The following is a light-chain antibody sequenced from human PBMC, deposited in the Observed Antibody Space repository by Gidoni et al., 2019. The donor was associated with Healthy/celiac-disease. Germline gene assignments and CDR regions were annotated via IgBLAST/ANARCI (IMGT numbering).Light chain of an antibody. V-gene: IGKV1-33*01. CDR3: QQYDKLPPT. CDR2: DAS. J-gene: IGKJ2*01. CDR1: QDISNY. Sequence: KRVTSTCQASQDISNYLNWNQQKPGKAPKLQIYDASNLETGGPSRFSGSGSGTDFTFTISGLQPEDIATYYCQQYDKLPPTFGQGTKLEIK.